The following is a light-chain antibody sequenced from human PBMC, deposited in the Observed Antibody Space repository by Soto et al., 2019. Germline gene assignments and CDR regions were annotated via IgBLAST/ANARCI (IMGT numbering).Light chain of an antibody. V-gene: IGKV1-6*01. CDR1: QAIRND. CDR2: GAS. J-gene: IGKJ1*01. CDR3: QQYNDWLRT. Sequence: AIQMTQSPSSLSASVGDRVTITCRASQAIRNDLGWYQQKPGKAPNLLIFGASNLQAGVPVRFSASGSGTNFTLTISNLQPEDFAVYYCQQYNDWLRTFGQGTKVEIK.